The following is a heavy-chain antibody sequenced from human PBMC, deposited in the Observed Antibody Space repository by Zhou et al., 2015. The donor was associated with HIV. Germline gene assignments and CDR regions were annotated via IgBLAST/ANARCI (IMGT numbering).Heavy chain of an antibody. CDR1: GGTFSNYA. CDR3: ARGGRDGYNSPFDY. Sequence: QVQLVQSGAEVKKPGSSVKVSCKASGGTFSNYAISWVRQAPGQGLEWMGGIIPIFGTANYAQKFQGRVTITADESTSTAYMELSSLRSEDTAVYYCARGGRDGYNSPFDYWAREPWSPSPQ. V-gene: IGHV1-69*01. CDR2: IIPIFGTA. J-gene: IGHJ4*02. D-gene: IGHD5-24*01.